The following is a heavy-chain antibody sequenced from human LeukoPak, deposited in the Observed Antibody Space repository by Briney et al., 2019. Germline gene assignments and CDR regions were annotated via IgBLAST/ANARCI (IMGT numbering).Heavy chain of an antibody. J-gene: IGHJ4*02. CDR2: ISGSGGST. Sequence: GGSLRLSCVASGFTFSSYAMSWDRQAPGKGLEWVSAISGSGGSTYYADSVKGRFTISRDNSKNTLYLQMNSLRAEDTAVYYCAKPRHSSGWYSHYFDYWGQGTLVTVSS. CDR3: AKPRHSSGWYSHYFDY. D-gene: IGHD6-19*01. CDR1: GFTFSSYA. V-gene: IGHV3-23*01.